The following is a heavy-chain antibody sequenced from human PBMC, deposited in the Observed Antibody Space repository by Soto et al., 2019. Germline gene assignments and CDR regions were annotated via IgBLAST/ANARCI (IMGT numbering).Heavy chain of an antibody. V-gene: IGHV3-13*01. CDR1: GFTFSSYD. CDR3: AKVKLCCSGYCTLVY. D-gene: IGHD6-13*01. CDR2: IGTAGDT. Sequence: EVQLVESGGGLVQPGGSLRLSCAASGFTFSSYDMNWVRQVTGKGLEWVSGIGTAGDTYYPGSVKGRFTISRENAKNSLYLHMNSLRAGYTAVYYCAKVKLCCSGYCTLVYWGQGTMVTFSS. J-gene: IGHJ4*02.